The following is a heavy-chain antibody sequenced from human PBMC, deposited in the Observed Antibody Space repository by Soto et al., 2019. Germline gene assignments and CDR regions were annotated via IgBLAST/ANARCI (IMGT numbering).Heavy chain of an antibody. J-gene: IGHJ4*02. Sequence: GGSLRLSCAASGFTFSSYAMSWVRQAPGKGLEWVSAISGSGGSTYYADSVKGRFTISRDNSKNTLYLQMNSLRAEDTAVYYCAKDKERFGSWYGRTNLDYWGQGTLVTVSS. CDR2: ISGSGGST. CDR3: AKDKERFGSWYGRTNLDY. V-gene: IGHV3-23*01. D-gene: IGHD2-15*01. CDR1: GFTFSSYA.